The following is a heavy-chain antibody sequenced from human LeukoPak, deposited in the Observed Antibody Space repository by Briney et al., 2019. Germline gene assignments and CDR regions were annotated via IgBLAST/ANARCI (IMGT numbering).Heavy chain of an antibody. CDR3: ARVGGSSWYKTENYYMDV. CDR1: GYTFTGYY. J-gene: IGHJ6*03. CDR2: INPNSGGT. D-gene: IGHD6-13*01. V-gene: IGHV1-2*02. Sequence: GASVKVSCKASGYTFTGYYMHWVRQAPGQGLEWMGWINPNSGGTNYAQKFQGRVTMTRDTSISTAYMELSRLRSDDTAVYYCARVGGSSWYKTENYYMDVWGKGTTVTISS.